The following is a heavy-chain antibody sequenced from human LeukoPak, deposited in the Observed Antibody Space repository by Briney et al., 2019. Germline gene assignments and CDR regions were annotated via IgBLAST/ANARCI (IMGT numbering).Heavy chain of an antibody. CDR3: ATQKTLVVPAAKVACDY. Sequence: SETLSLTCAVYGGSFSGYYWSWIRQPPGKGLEWIGEINHSGSTNYNPSLKSRVTISVDTSKNQFSLKLSSVTAADTAVYYCATQKTLVVPAAKVACDYWGQGTLVTVSS. J-gene: IGHJ4*02. CDR1: GGSFSGYY. D-gene: IGHD2-2*01. V-gene: IGHV4-34*01. CDR2: INHSGST.